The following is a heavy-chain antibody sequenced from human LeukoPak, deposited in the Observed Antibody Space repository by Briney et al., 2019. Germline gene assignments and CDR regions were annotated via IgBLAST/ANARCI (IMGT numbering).Heavy chain of an antibody. CDR2: IPYDGSNN. J-gene: IGHJ4*02. D-gene: IGHD1-26*01. Sequence: PGGSLRLSCAASGSTFSSYIMHWVRQAPGKGLGWVAFIPYDGSNNYYADSVKGRFTISRDNSKNTQYLQMNSLRAEDTAVYYCAKESGEPYYFDYWGQGTLVTVSS. CDR1: GSTFSSYI. CDR3: AKESGEPYYFDY. V-gene: IGHV3-30*02.